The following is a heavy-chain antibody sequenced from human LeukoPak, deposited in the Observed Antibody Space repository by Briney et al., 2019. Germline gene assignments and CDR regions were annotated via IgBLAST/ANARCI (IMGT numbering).Heavy chain of an antibody. D-gene: IGHD3-22*01. V-gene: IGHV3-33*01. Sequence: GSLRLSCAASGFTFSSYGMHWVRQAPGKGLEWVAVIWYDGSNKYYADSVKGRFTISRDNSKNTLYLQMNSLRAEDTAVYYCARGKPMINYYFGYWGQGTLVTVSS. CDR1: GFTFSSYG. CDR2: IWYDGSNK. CDR3: ARGKPMINYYFGY. J-gene: IGHJ4*02.